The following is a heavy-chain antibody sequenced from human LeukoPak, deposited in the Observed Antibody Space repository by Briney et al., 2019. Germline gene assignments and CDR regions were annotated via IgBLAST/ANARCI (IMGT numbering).Heavy chain of an antibody. CDR1: GFTFDDYA. J-gene: IGHJ4*02. D-gene: IGHD1-26*01. V-gene: IGHV3-9*01. Sequence: GGSLRLSCAASGFTFDDYAMHWVRQAPGKGLEWVSGISWNSGSIGYADSAKGRLTISRDNAKNSLYLQMNSLRAEDTALYYCAKDISGSYLGSFDYWGQGTLVTVSS. CDR2: ISWNSGSI. CDR3: AKDISGSYLGSFDY.